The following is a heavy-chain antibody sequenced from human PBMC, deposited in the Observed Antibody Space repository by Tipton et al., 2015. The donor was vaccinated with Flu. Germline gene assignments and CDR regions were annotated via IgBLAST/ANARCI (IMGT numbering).Heavy chain of an antibody. D-gene: IGHD3-10*02. V-gene: IGHV4-59*01. J-gene: IGHJ4*02. CDR2: LYYSGST. CDR3: ARDDARIPTPMFY. CDR1: GGSISSYY. Sequence: PGLVKPSETLSLSCFVSGGSISSYYWSWIRQSPGKGLEWIGYLYYSGSTSYNPSLESRVSISGDLSKNQFSLTLSSVTTADTAVYYCARDDARIPTPMFYWGQGILVTVSS.